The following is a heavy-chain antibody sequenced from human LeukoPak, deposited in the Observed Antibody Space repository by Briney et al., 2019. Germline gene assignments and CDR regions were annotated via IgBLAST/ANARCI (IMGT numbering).Heavy chain of an antibody. D-gene: IGHD1-1*01. J-gene: IGHJ4*02. CDR2: ITGSGGAT. CDR1: GFTFSGYW. V-gene: IGHV3-23*01. CDR3: AKDRRYNWNDGGYFEY. Sequence: GGSLRLSCAASGFTFSGYWMSWVRQAPGKGLEWVSGITGSGGATYYADSVEGRFTISRDNSKNTLFLQVNSLRAEDTAVYYCAKDRRYNWNDGGYFEYWGQGMLVTVSS.